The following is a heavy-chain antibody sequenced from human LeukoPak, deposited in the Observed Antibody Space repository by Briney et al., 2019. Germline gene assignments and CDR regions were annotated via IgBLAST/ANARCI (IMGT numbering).Heavy chain of an antibody. J-gene: IGHJ4*02. CDR3: ARDRNGDFEDY. Sequence: SETLSLTCNVSGGSINTANYYWTWIRQPPGKGLEWIGYISYSGTPYYNPSLNSRVTISLDTSKNQFSLRLNSVTAADTAMYYCARDRNGDFEDYWGQGTLVTVSS. D-gene: IGHD4-17*01. CDR2: ISYSGTP. V-gene: IGHV4-30-4*08. CDR1: GGSINTANYY.